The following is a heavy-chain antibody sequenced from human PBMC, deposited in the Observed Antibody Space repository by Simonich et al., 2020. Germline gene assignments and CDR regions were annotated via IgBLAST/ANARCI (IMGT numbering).Heavy chain of an antibody. Sequence: QVQLQESGPGLVKPSETLSLTCTVAGGSISSYYWSWIRQPPGKGLEWIGDSYYSGSTNYNPPTKSRVTISVDTSTNQFSLKLSSVTAADTAVYYCARSLGYYYYYYGMDVWGQGTTVTVSS. J-gene: IGHJ6*02. V-gene: IGHV4-59*08. CDR2: SYYSGST. D-gene: IGHD1-26*01. CDR3: ARSLGYYYYYYGMDV. CDR1: GGSISSYY.